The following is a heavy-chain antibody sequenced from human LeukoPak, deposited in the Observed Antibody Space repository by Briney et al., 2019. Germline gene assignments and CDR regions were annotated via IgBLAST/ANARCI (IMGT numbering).Heavy chain of an antibody. J-gene: IGHJ6*03. CDR3: ARGPDRRTAPSYYDCYYMDV. Sequence: SETLSLTCAVYGGSFSGNSWSWIRQPPGEGLEWIGEVYHSGSTNYNPSLTSRVTISVDTSKNQLSLRLSSVTAADTAVYFCARGPDRRTAPSYYDCYYMDVWGKGTTVTVSS. CDR1: GGSFSGNS. V-gene: IGHV4-34*01. D-gene: IGHD2-21*02. CDR2: VYHSGST.